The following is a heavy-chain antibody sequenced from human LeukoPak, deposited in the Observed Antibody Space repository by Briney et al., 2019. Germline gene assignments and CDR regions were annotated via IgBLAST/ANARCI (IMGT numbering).Heavy chain of an antibody. Sequence: SETLSLTCAVYGGSFSGYYWSWIRQPPGKGLEWIGEINHSGSTNYNPSLKSRVTISVDTSKNQFSLKLSSVTAADTAVYYCARGSGRDGYKSWGQGTLVTVSS. CDR2: INHSGST. CDR1: GGSFSGYY. CDR3: ARGSGRDGYKS. D-gene: IGHD5-24*01. J-gene: IGHJ5*02. V-gene: IGHV4-34*01.